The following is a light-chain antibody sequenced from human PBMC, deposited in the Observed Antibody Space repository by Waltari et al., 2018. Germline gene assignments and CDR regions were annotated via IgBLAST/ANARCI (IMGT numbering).Light chain of an antibody. CDR1: QGITTY. J-gene: IGKJ2*03. Sequence: DIQMTQSPSSLSASAGDTVTIPCRASQGITTYLNWYQQKPGKPPKRLIYAASSLETGVPSRFSGSGSGTDFTLTISSLQPEDFATYYCLHYNSHPYSFGQGTKVEIK. V-gene: IGKV1-17*01. CDR3: LHYNSHPYS. CDR2: AAS.